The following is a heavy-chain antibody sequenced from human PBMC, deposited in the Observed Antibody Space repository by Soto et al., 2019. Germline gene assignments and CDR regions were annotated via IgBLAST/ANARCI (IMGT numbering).Heavy chain of an antibody. CDR3: ARAYYYDSSGYYYLGPYFDY. Sequence: ASVKVSCKASGYTFTSYYMHWVRQAPGEGLEWMGIINPSGGSTSYAQKFQGRVTMTRDTSTSTVYMELSSLRSEDTAVYYCARAYYYDSSGYYYLGPYFDYWGQGTLVTVSS. J-gene: IGHJ4*02. V-gene: IGHV1-46*01. CDR2: INPSGGST. CDR1: GYTFTSYY. D-gene: IGHD3-22*01.